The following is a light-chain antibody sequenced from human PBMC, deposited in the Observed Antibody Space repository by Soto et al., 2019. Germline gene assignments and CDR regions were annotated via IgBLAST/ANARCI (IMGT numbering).Light chain of an antibody. CDR3: QQRSNWPPT. V-gene: IGKV3-15*01. Sequence: LMALSTANLPLAPGERATRSWRASQSISSILAWYQQKLGQAPRLFIFRASSRATGIPARFSGSGSGTDFTLTISTLEPEDSAVYYCQQRSNWPPTFGQGTRLEIK. J-gene: IGKJ5*01. CDR2: RAS. CDR1: QSISSI.